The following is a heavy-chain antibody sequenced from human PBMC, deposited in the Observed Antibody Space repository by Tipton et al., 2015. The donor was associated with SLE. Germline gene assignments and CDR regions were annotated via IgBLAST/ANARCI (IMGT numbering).Heavy chain of an antibody. J-gene: IGHJ3*02. D-gene: IGHD3-9*01. CDR1: GASVGPSSYY. Sequence: TLSLTCTVSGASVGPSSYYWGWIRQPPGKGLEWIGSILYNGVTSYNPSLKSRVTISVDTSKNQFSLELSSVTAADTAVYYCAGTNYDVLTGYHRVDTFDIWGQGTMVTVSS. V-gene: IGHV4-39*07. CDR2: ILYNGVT. CDR3: AGTNYDVLTGYHRVDTFDI.